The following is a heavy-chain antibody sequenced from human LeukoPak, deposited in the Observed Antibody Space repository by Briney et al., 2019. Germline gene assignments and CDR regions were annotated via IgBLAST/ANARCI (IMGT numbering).Heavy chain of an antibody. V-gene: IGHV1-69*06. CDR3: ARSLGYCSSTSCYSNWFDP. J-gene: IGHJ5*02. CDR1: GGTFSSYA. Sequence: ASVKVSCKASGGTFSSYAISWVRQAPGQGLEWMGGIIPIFGTANYAQKFQGRVTITADKSTSTAYMELSSLRSEDTAVYYCARSLGYCSSTSCYSNWFDPWGQGTLVTVSS. CDR2: IIPIFGTA. D-gene: IGHD2-2*01.